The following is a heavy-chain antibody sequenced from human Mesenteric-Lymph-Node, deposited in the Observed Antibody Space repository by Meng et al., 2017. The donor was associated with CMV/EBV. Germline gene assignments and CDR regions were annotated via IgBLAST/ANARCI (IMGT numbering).Heavy chain of an antibody. Sequence: SVKVSCKASGGTFSSYAISWVRQAPGQGLEWMGGIIPIFGTANYAQKFQGRVTITTDESTSTAYMELSSLRSEDTAVYYCARYLGGYSDGKGTGYYYYGMDVWGQGTTVTVSS. CDR1: GGTFSSYA. V-gene: IGHV1-69*05. D-gene: IGHD5-18*01. J-gene: IGHJ6*02. CDR2: IIPIFGTA. CDR3: ARYLGGYSDGKGTGYYYYGMDV.